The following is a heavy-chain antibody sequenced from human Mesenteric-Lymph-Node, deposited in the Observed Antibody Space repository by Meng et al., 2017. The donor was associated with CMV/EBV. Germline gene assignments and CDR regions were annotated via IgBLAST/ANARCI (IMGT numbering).Heavy chain of an antibody. D-gene: IGHD3-16*01. J-gene: IGHJ5*02. CDR2: IHHSGSI. CDR3: ARDGANSWNWFDP. CDR1: GDSITTGHW. V-gene: IGHV4-4*02. Sequence: CDVSGDSITTGHWWSWVRQSPGKGLEWIGEIHHSGSINYNPSLKSRVTIVVDQSKNQFSLKLSSVTAADTAMYYCARDGANSWNWFDPWGQGTLATVSS.